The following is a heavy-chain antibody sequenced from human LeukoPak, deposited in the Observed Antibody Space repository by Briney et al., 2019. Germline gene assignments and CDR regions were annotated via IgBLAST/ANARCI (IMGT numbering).Heavy chain of an antibody. CDR2: ISNNGGST. CDR3: VKNLGRYYDSSGDSDAFDI. CDR1: GFTFRSYA. D-gene: IGHD3-22*01. Sequence: GGSLILSCSASGFTFRSYAMHWVRQAPGKGLEYVSAISNNGGSTYYADSVKGRFTISRDNSKNTLYLQMSSLRAEDTAVYYCVKNLGRYYDSSGDSDAFDIWGQGTMVTVSS. J-gene: IGHJ3*02. V-gene: IGHV3-64D*09.